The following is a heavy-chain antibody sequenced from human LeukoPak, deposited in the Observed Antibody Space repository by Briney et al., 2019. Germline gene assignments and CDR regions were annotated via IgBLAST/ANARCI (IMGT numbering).Heavy chain of an antibody. V-gene: IGHV3-33*01. CDR1: GFTFRNYG. D-gene: IGHD6-19*01. Sequence: PGGSLRLSCAASGFTFRNYGMHWVRQATGKRVERVAVIWRDGSVENYADSVKGRFTISRDNSKNTLYLQMNSLRAEDTAVYYCAIWYSSGWSFDYWGPGTPVTVSS. CDR2: IWRDGSVE. J-gene: IGHJ4*02. CDR3: AIWYSSGWSFDY.